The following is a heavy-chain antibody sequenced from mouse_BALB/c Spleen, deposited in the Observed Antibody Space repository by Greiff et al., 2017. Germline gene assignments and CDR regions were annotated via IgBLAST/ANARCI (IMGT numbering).Heavy chain of an antibody. CDR3: ARKGRTYSRDDGGGDAMEW. J-gene: IGHJ4*01. CDR1: GYTFSSYW. Sequence: VQLQQSGAELMKPGASVKISCKATGYTFSSYWIEWVKQRPGHGLEWIGEILPGSGSTNYNEKFKGKATFTADTSSNTAYMQLSSLTSEDSAVYYCARKGRTYSRDDGGGDAMEWWGEGDSVTVSS. D-gene: IGHD2-14*01. CDR2: ILPGSGST. V-gene: IGHV1-9*01.